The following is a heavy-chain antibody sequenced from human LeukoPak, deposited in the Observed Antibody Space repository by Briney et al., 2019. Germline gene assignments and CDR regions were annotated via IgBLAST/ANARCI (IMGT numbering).Heavy chain of an antibody. Sequence: PGGSLRLSCAASGFTVSSNYMSWVRQAPGKGLEWVSVIYSGGSTYYADSVKGRFTISRDDSKNMVFLQMNSLRVEDTAVYYCAREGTTHAGVDQWGQGTLVTVSS. V-gene: IGHV3-53*01. CDR2: IYSGGST. CDR1: GFTVSSNY. CDR3: AREGTTHAGVDQ. J-gene: IGHJ4*02. D-gene: IGHD1-14*01.